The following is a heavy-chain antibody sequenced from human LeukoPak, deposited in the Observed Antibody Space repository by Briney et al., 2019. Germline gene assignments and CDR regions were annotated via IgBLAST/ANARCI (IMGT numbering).Heavy chain of an antibody. V-gene: IGHV3-21*01. J-gene: IGHJ4*02. Sequence: GGSLRLSCAASGFTFSSYSMNWVRQAPGKGLEWVSSISSSSSYIYYADSVKGRFTISRDNAKNSLYLQMNSLRAEDTAVYYCARDRYYYDSSGYPLRPFDYWGQGTLVTASS. CDR2: ISSSSSYI. CDR1: GFTFSSYS. D-gene: IGHD3-22*01. CDR3: ARDRYYYDSSGYPLRPFDY.